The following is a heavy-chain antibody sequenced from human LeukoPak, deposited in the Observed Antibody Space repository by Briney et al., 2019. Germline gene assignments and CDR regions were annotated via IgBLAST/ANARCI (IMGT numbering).Heavy chain of an antibody. V-gene: IGHV4-4*07. CDR3: ARGRYCSADICSGGDAFDI. J-gene: IGHJ3*02. Sequence: SETLSLTCTVSGCSINNYYWSWIRQPAGKGLEWIGRIYTRGITNYNPSLKSRVTMSVDTSKNQFSLKLSSVTAADKAVYYCARGRYCSADICSGGDAFDIWGQGTMVSVSS. D-gene: IGHD2-15*01. CDR2: IYTRGIT. CDR1: GCSINNYY.